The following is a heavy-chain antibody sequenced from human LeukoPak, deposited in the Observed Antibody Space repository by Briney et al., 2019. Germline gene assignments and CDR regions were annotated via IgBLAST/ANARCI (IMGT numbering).Heavy chain of an antibody. CDR1: GGSFSGYY. CDR2: IDHSGST. CDR3: ARRVVGATTSCFDP. J-gene: IGHJ5*02. D-gene: IGHD1-26*01. V-gene: IGHV4-34*01. Sequence: SETLSLTCAVYGGSFSGYYWSWIRQPPGKGLEWIGEIDHSGSTNYNPSLKSRVTISVDTSKNQFSLKLSSVTAADTAVYYCARRVVGATTSCFDPWGQGTLVTVSS.